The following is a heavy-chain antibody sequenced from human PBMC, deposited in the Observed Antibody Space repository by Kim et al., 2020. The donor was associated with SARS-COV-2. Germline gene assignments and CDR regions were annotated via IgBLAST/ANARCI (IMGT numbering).Heavy chain of an antibody. D-gene: IGHD6-19*01. J-gene: IGHJ4*02. CDR1: GFTVSSNY. CDR2: IYSGGST. V-gene: IGHV3-53*01. CDR3: ARDNEGYSSGWYVFDY. Sequence: GGSLRLSCAASGFTVSSNYMSWVRQAPGKGLEWVSVIYSGGSTYYADSVKGRFTISRDNSKNTLYLQMNSLRAEDTAVYYCARDNEGYSSGWYVFDYWGQGTLVTVSS.